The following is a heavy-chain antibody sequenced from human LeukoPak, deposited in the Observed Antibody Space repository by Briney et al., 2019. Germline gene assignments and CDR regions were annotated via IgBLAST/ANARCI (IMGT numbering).Heavy chain of an antibody. CDR3: ARETAAAGRGGFDY. J-gene: IGHJ4*02. CDR1: GASFSDYY. D-gene: IGHD6-13*01. V-gene: IGHV4-34*01. Sequence: SETLSLTCAVYGASFSDYYWSWIRQPPGKGLEWIGEINHRGSTIYNPSLKSRVTISVDTSQNHFSLKLTSVTAADTAVYYCARETAAAGRGGFDYWGQGTLAPVSS. CDR2: INHRGST.